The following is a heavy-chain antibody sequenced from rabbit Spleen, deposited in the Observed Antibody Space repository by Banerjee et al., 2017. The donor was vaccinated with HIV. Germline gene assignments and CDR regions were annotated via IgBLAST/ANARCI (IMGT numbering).Heavy chain of an antibody. Sequence: QEQLEESGGDLVKPEGSLTLTCTASGFSFSNYYICWVRQAPGQGLEWIGCIDTGSGGSTYYASWAKGRFTCSKTSSTTVTLQMTSLTVADTATYFCARDTGTSFSTYGMDLWGPGTLVTV. J-gene: IGHJ6*01. D-gene: IGHD7-1*01. V-gene: IGHV1S45*01. CDR1: GFSFSNYY. CDR2: IDTGSGGST. CDR3: ARDTGTSFSTYGMDL.